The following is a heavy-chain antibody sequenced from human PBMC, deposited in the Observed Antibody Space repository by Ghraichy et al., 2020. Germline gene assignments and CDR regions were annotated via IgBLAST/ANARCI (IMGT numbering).Heavy chain of an antibody. Sequence: SETLSLTCTVSGGSIKSGVYYCSWIRQHPGQVLEWIGNIYYSGSTYYNPSLKSRVSISVDTSKNQFSLKLSSVTAADTAVYYCARLPLGELSYLDYWGQGTLVTVSS. CDR2: IYYSGST. D-gene: IGHD3-16*02. J-gene: IGHJ4*02. V-gene: IGHV4-31*03. CDR1: GGSIKSGVYY. CDR3: ARLPLGELSYLDY.